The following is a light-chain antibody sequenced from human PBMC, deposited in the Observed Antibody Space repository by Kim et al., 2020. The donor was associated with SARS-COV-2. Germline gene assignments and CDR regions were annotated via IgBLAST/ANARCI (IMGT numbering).Light chain of an antibody. V-gene: IGLV2-8*01. CDR2: EVS. CDR3: SSYASSNAWV. J-gene: IGLJ3*02. CDR1: SSDVGYYNY. Sequence: GQSVTISCTGTSSDVGYYNYVSWYQQHPGTAPKLMIYEVSKRPSGVPDRFSGSKSGNTASLTVSGLQAEDEADYYCSSYASSNAWVFGGGTQLTVL.